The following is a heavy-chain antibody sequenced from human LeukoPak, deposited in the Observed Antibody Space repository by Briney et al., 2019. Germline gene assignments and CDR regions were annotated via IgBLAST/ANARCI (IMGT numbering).Heavy chain of an antibody. D-gene: IGHD1-1*01. CDR3: ATLTTPGWFNP. CDR1: DYSINNNYY. V-gene: IGHV4-38-2*02. CDR2: LFHGGST. Sequence: PSETLSLSCTVSDYSINNNYYWAWIRQPPGKGLEWIGSLFHGGSTYYNPSLKSRVTVSIDMSKNQFSLKLSSVTAADTAMYYCATLTTPGWFNPWGQGTLVTVSS. J-gene: IGHJ5*02.